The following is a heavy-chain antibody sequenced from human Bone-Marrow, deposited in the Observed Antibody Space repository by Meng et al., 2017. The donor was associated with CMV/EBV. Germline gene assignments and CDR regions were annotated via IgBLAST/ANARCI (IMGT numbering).Heavy chain of an antibody. CDR1: GFIFSSYE. J-gene: IGHJ4*02. CDR3: ARGHLDTSGYYYDY. D-gene: IGHD3-22*01. Sequence: GGSLRLSCAASGFIFSSYEMSWVRQAPGKGLEWVSYINANGTTIFYADSVKGRFTISRDNAKHSLYMQMTSLRDEDTAVYYCARGHLDTSGYYYDYWGQGTLVTVSS. V-gene: IGHV3-48*03. CDR2: INANGTTI.